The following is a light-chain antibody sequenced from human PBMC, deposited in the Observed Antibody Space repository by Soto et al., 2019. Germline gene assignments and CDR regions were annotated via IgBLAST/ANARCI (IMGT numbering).Light chain of an antibody. CDR1: SSDVGSYNL. CDR3: CSYAGSSTYV. J-gene: IGLJ1*01. V-gene: IGLV2-23*01. CDR2: EGS. Sequence: QSVLTQPASVSGSPGQSITISCPGTSSDVGSYNLVSWYQQHPGKAPKLMIYEGSKRPSGGSNRFSGSKSGNTASLTISGLQAEDEADYYCCSYAGSSTYVFGTGTKVTVL.